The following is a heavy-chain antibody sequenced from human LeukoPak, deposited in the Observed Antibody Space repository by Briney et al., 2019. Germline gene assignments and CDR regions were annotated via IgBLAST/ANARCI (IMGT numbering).Heavy chain of an antibody. J-gene: IGHJ5*02. CDR3: TRGNGGFDNWFDP. CDR2: IRSKAYGGTT. D-gene: IGHD3-16*01. V-gene: IGHV3-49*03. CDR1: GFTFGDYA. Sequence: GGSLRLSCTASGFTFGDYAMSWFRQAPGKGLEWVGFIRSKAYGGTTEYAASVKGRFTISRDDSKSIAYPQMNSLKTEDTAVYYCTRGNGGFDNWFDPWGQGTLVTVSS.